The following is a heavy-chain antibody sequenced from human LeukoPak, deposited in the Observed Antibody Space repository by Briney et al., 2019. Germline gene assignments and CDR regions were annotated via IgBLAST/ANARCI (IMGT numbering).Heavy chain of an antibody. J-gene: IGHJ4*02. CDR3: ARTPWGYYYDSSGSELRVY. Sequence: PGGSLRLSCAASGFTFSSYEMNWVRQAPGKGLEWVSAISGSGGSTYYADSVKGRFTISRDNSKNTLYLQMNSLRAEDTAVYYCARTPWGYYYDSSGSELRVYWGQGTLVTVSS. D-gene: IGHD3-22*01. CDR1: GFTFSSYE. CDR2: ISGSGGST. V-gene: IGHV3-23*01.